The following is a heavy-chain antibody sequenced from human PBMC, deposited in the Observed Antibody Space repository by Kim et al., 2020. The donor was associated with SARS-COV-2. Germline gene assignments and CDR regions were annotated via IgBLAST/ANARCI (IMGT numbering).Heavy chain of an antibody. V-gene: IGHV5-51*04. CDR3: VRAPSGVSNPRYIDY. Sequence: GESLKISCQGFGYSFTTYWIGWVRQMPGKGLESVGIMYPGDSDTRYTPSFRGHVTISADKPIATAYLQWSSLKASDTGMYYCVRAPSGVSNPRYIDYWGQGTLGTVSS. J-gene: IGHJ4*02. CDR2: MYPGDSDT. D-gene: IGHD2-8*01. CDR1: GYSFTTYW.